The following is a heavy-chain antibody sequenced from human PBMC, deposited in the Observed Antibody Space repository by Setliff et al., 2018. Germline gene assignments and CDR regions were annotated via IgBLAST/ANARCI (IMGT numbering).Heavy chain of an antibody. CDR3: ASWAYYYDSSGYRGY. Sequence: GGSLRLSCAASGFTFSSYAMSWVRQAPGKGLEWVSAISGSGGSTYYADSVKGRFTISRDNSKNTLYLQMNSLRAEDTAVYYCASWAYYYDSSGYRGYWGQGTLVTVSS. CDR1: GFTFSSYA. CDR2: ISGSGGST. V-gene: IGHV3-23*01. J-gene: IGHJ4*02. D-gene: IGHD3-22*01.